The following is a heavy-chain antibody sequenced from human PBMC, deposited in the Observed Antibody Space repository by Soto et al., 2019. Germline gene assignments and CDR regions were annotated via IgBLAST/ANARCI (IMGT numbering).Heavy chain of an antibody. V-gene: IGHV3-23*01. CDR2: IGESGTPT. CDR3: ARYIPGVRYYGMDV. D-gene: IGHD2-2*01. Sequence: GGSLRLSCAASGFTFSSYSMNWVRQAPGKGLEWVSLIGESGTPTYYADSVKGRFTISRDNSGNTLFLEMYSLRAEDTTVYYCARYIPGVRYYGMDVWGQGPRVTVSS. J-gene: IGHJ6*02. CDR1: GFTFSSYS.